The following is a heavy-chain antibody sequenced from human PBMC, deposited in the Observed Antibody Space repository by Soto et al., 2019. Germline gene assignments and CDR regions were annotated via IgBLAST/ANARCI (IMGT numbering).Heavy chain of an antibody. Sequence: SETLSLTCTVSGGSISSYDWSWIRQPPGKGLEWIGYIYYSGSTNYNPSLKSRVTISVDTSKNQFSLKLSSVTAADTAVYYCARGSVIFGVVGARHFDYWGQGTLVTVS. CDR2: IYYSGST. V-gene: IGHV4-59*01. CDR1: GGSISSYD. J-gene: IGHJ4*02. CDR3: ARGSVIFGVVGARHFDY. D-gene: IGHD3-3*01.